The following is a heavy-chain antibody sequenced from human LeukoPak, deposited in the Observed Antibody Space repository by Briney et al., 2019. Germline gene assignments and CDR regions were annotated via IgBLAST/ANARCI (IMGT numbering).Heavy chain of an antibody. Sequence: SVKVSCKASGGTFSNYVINWVRQAPGQGLEWMGGIIPIVATTNYAQKFQGRVTITSDDSTRTAYMELSSLRSGDTAVYYCARGLRDYDFWSGSAFDIWGQGTMVTASS. V-gene: IGHV1-69*13. CDR3: ARGLRDYDFWSGSAFDI. J-gene: IGHJ3*02. CDR2: IIPIVATT. CDR1: GGTFSNYV. D-gene: IGHD3-3*01.